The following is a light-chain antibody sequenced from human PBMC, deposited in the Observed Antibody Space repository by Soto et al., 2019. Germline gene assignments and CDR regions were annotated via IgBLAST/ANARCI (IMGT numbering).Light chain of an antibody. J-gene: IGKJ2*01. CDR2: GAS. CDR1: QSVSSSY. Sequence: EIVLTQSPGTLSLSPWERATLSCRASQSVSSSYLAWYQQKPGQAPRLLIYGASSRATGIPDRFSGSGSGTDFTLTISRLEPEDFAVYYCQQYGSSPKYTFGQGTKLEIK. CDR3: QQYGSSPKYT. V-gene: IGKV3-20*01.